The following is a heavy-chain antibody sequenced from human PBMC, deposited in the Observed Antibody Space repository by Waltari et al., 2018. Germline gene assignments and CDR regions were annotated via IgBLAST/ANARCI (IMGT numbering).Heavy chain of an antibody. D-gene: IGHD4-17*01. V-gene: IGHV4-34*01. J-gene: IGHJ6*02. CDR2: INHSGST. Sequence: QVQLQQWGAGLLKPSETLSLTCAVYGGSFSGYYCSWIRQPPGKGLGWIGEINHSGSTNYNPSLKSRVTISVDTSKNQFSLKLTSMTAADTAVYYCARPTVTYYYYYYGLDVWGQGTTVTVSS. CDR1: GGSFSGYY. CDR3: ARPTVTYYYYYYGLDV.